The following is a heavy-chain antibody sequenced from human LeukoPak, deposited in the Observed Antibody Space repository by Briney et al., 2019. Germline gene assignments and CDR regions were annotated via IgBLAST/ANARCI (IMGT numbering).Heavy chain of an antibody. CDR1: GDSISSYY. Sequence: SETLSLTCTVSGDSISSYYWSLIRQPPGMGLEWIGYIYYSGGPMYNPSLESRVTISVDTSESQFSLRLNSVTAADSAVYYCARCRNVYTRSCWLDSWGQGILVTVSS. V-gene: IGHV4-59*01. CDR2: IYYSGGP. D-gene: IGHD3-10*02. CDR3: ARCRNVYTRSCWLDS. J-gene: IGHJ4*02.